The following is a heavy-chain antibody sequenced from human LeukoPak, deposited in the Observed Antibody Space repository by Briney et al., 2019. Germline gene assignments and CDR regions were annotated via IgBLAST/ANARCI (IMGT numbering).Heavy chain of an antibody. CDR3: AGVDVTMVRGVADYYYYYGMDV. D-gene: IGHD3-10*01. CDR2: INHSGST. Sequence: SETLSLTCAVYGGSFSGYYWSWIRQPPGKGLEWIGEINHSGSTNYNPSLKSRVTISVDTSKNHFSLKLSSVTAADTAVYYCAGVDVTMVRGVADYYYYYGMDVWGKGTTVTVSS. V-gene: IGHV4-34*01. J-gene: IGHJ6*04. CDR1: GGSFSGYY.